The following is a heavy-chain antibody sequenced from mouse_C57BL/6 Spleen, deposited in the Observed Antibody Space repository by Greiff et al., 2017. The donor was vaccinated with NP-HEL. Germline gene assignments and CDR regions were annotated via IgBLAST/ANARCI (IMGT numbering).Heavy chain of an antibody. V-gene: IGHV1-69*01. Sequence: QVHVKQPGAELVMPGASVKLSCKASGYTFTSYWMHWVKQRPGQGLEWIGEIDPSDSYTNYNQKFKGKSTLTVDKSSSTAYMQLSSLTSEDSAVYYCARWEGRYYFDYWGQGTTLTVSS. J-gene: IGHJ2*01. CDR1: GYTFTSYW. D-gene: IGHD1-1*01. CDR3: ARWEGRYYFDY. CDR2: IDPSDSYT.